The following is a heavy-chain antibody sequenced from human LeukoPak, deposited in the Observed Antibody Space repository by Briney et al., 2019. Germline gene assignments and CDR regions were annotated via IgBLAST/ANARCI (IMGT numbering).Heavy chain of an antibody. D-gene: IGHD3-22*01. Sequence: ASVKVSCKASGYTLTSFGISWLRQAPRQGLEWMGWISARNGNINYAQKFQGRVTMTTDTSTSTAYMELRSLRSDDTAVYYCARDNGGAYYFDTSAYYHNDAFDIWGQGTMVTVSS. CDR3: ARDNGGAYYFDTSAYYHNDAFDI. CDR1: GYTLTSFG. CDR2: ISARNGNI. V-gene: IGHV1-18*01. J-gene: IGHJ3*02.